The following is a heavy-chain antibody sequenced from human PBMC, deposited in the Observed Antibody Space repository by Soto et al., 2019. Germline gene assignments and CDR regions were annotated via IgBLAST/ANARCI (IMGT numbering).Heavy chain of an antibody. D-gene: IGHD3-9*01. Sequence: SDTLSLTGTVSGGAVSSSWYYWGWVRQPPGKGLEWIGSVYYSGSTYYNPSLESRVTISVDKSKNQFSLKLMSLSAADTAVYYCGRLEGLATISYYFDYWGQGALVTVSS. CDR2: VYYSGST. V-gene: IGHV4-39*01. J-gene: IGHJ4*02. CDR3: GRLEGLATISYYFDY. CDR1: GGAVSSSWYY.